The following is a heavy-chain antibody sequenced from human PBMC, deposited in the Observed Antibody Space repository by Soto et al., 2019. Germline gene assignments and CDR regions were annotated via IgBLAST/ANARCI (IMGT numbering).Heavy chain of an antibody. CDR2: ISGSGGST. CDR3: ARGSSIAAPSDDLFDC. J-gene: IGHJ4*02. V-gene: IGHV3-23*01. D-gene: IGHD6-6*01. CDR1: GFTFSSYA. Sequence: GGSLRLSCAASGFTFSSYAMSWFRQAPGKGLEWVSAISGSGGSTYYADSVKGRFTISRDNSKNTLYLQMNSLRAEDTAVYYSARGSSIAAPSDDLFDCWGQETLVTVAS.